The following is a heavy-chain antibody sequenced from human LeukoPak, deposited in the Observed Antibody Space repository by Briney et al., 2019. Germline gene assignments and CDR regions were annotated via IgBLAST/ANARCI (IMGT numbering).Heavy chain of an antibody. Sequence: QPGGSLRLSCAASGFTFSSYAVTWVRQAPGKGLEWLSGITGSGDTTFYADSVKGRFTISRDNSKNTLYLQMHSLRAEDTAVYYCVKDYSSIPAAANPLFDYWGQGALVTVSS. CDR1: GFTFSSYA. D-gene: IGHD6-13*01. J-gene: IGHJ4*02. CDR2: ITGSGDTT. CDR3: VKDYSSIPAAANPLFDY. V-gene: IGHV3-23*01.